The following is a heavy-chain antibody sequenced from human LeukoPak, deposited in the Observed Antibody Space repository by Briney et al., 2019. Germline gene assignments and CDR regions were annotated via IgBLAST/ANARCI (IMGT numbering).Heavy chain of an antibody. D-gene: IGHD1-26*01. CDR3: ARHSATYYDFDY. J-gene: IGHJ4*02. CDR1: GGSISSYY. Sequence: SETLSLTCTVSGGSISSYYWSWIRQPPGKGLEWIGYIYYSGSTDYNPSLKSRVTISVDTSKNQLSLKLSSVTAADTAIYYCARHSATYYDFDYWGQGTLVTVSS. V-gene: IGHV4-59*08. CDR2: IYYSGST.